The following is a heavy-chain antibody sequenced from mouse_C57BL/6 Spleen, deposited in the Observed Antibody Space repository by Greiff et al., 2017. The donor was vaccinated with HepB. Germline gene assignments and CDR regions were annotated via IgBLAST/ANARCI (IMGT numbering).Heavy chain of an antibody. V-gene: IGHV2-6-1*01. CDR1: GFSLTSYG. CDR2: IWSDGST. D-gene: IGHD2-1*01. CDR3: ARHPLYYFYAMDY. Sequence: QVHVKQSGPGLVAPSQSLSITCTVSGFSLTSYGVHWVRQPPGKGLEWLVVIWSDGSTTYNSALKSRLSISKDNSKSQVFLKMNSLQTDDTAMYYCARHPLYYFYAMDYWGQGTSVTVSS. J-gene: IGHJ4*01.